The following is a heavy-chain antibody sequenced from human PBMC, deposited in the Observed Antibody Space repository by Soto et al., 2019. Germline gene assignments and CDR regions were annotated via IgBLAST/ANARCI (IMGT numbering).Heavy chain of an antibody. V-gene: IGHV4-4*02. CDR1: GGSISSSNR. D-gene: IGHD3-10*01. Sequence: QVQLQESGPGLVKPSGTLSLTCAFSGGSISSSNRWSWVRQHPGKGLEWIGEMYHSGSTNYNPYLKGRVTISVEKSKNQFSLKLSSVTAADTAVYYCARKGTYFDYWGQGTLVTVSS. J-gene: IGHJ4*02. CDR3: ARKGTYFDY. CDR2: MYHSGST.